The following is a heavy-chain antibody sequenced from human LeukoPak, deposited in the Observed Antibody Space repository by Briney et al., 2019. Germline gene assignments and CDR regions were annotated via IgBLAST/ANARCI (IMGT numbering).Heavy chain of an antibody. J-gene: IGHJ6*02. CDR1: GFTFSSYG. Sequence: GGPLRLSCAASGFTFSSYGMHWVRQAPGKGPEWVAVISYDGSNKYYADSVKGRFTISRDNSKNTLYLQMNSLRAEDTAVYYCAKDIVVVPAAIDYYYYYGMDVWGQGTTVTVSS. CDR2: ISYDGSNK. D-gene: IGHD2-2*01. V-gene: IGHV3-30*18. CDR3: AKDIVVVPAAIDYYYYYGMDV.